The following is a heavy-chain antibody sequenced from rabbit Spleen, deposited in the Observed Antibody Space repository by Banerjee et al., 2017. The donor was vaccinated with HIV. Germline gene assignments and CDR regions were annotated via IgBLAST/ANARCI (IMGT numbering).Heavy chain of an antibody. J-gene: IGHJ6*01. CDR3: ARDTASSFSSYGMDL. V-gene: IGHV1S45*01. CDR1: GFSFGDRDV. D-gene: IGHD8-1*01. CDR2: INTYTGRP. Sequence: QEQLVESGGGLVQPEGSLTLTCKASGFSFGDRDVMCWVRQAPGKGLEWIACINTYTGRPVYASWTKGPFTISKAASTPVTLQMARLTAADTATYFCARDTASSFSSYGMDLWGPGTLVTVS.